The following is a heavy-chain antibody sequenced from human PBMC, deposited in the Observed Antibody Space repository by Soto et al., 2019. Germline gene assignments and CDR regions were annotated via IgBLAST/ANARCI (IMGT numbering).Heavy chain of an antibody. J-gene: IGHJ4*02. CDR3: TRDREGIGIAAAGEEGVFDY. CDR1: GFTFSSYG. Sequence: RGSLRLSCAASGFTFSSYGMHWVRQAPGKGLEWVAVIWYDGSNKYYADSVKGRFTISRDNSKNTLYLQMNSLRAEDTAVYYCTRDREGIGIAAAGEEGVFDYWGQGTLVTVSS. D-gene: IGHD6-13*01. CDR2: IWYDGSNK. V-gene: IGHV3-33*01.